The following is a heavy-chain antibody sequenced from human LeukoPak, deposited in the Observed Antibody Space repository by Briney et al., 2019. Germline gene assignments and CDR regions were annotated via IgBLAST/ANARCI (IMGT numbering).Heavy chain of an antibody. CDR3: ARDWRASPRNDY. Sequence: GGSLRLSCAASGFAFSEYYMSCLRQAPGKGLEWVSYISSSGSTIYYADSVKGRFTTSRDNAKNSLVLQMNSLRVEDTAVYYCARDWRASPRNDYWGQGTLVTVSS. V-gene: IGHV3-11*04. J-gene: IGHJ4*02. CDR2: ISSSGSTI. CDR1: GFAFSEYY.